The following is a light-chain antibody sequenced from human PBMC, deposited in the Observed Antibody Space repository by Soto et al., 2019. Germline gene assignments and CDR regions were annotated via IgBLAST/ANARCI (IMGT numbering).Light chain of an antibody. CDR3: QQSYTAAART. Sequence: DIQMTQSPSSLSASVGDRVTITCRASQSINKYLNWYQQKPGKAPKLLIYAASSLESGVPSRFSGSGSGTDFTITISSLQPEEFATYFCQQSYTAAARTFGGGNTVEIK. J-gene: IGKJ4*01. V-gene: IGKV1-39*01. CDR1: QSINKY. CDR2: AAS.